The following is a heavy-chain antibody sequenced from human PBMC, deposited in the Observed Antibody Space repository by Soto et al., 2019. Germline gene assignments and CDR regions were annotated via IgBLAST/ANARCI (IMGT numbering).Heavy chain of an antibody. CDR2: IIPFFATP. CDR1: GGNFGTHG. D-gene: IGHD3-9*01. J-gene: IGHJ6*02. CDR3: ARENRGLTGYQSLDL. Sequence: QVQLVQSVAEVRKPGSSVKVSCNASGGNFGTHGLPWVRQAPGQGLEWMVQIIPFFATPNYAQRFQGRVTITADEFPTTDSSSMELSDLTFDDTAVYYWARENRGLTGYQSLDLWGQGTTVIVSS. V-gene: IGHV1-69*01.